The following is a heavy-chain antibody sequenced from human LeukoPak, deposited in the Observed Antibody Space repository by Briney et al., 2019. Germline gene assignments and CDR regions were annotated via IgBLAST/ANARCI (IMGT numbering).Heavy chain of an antibody. CDR2: IWFDGSKK. J-gene: IGHJ4*02. CDR1: GLSFSSYE. CDR3: ARDFTGGYTYGYPDY. Sequence: GGSLRLSCAASGLSFSSYEMNWVRQAPGKGLEWVALIWFDGSKKYYVDSVKGRFTISRDNSKNTLSLQMNSLRAEDTALYYCARDFTGGYTYGYPDYWGQGTLVTVSS. D-gene: IGHD5-18*01. V-gene: IGHV3-33*08.